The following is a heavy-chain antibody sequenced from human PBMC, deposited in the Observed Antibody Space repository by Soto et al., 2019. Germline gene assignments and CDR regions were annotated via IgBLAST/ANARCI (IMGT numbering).Heavy chain of an antibody. J-gene: IGHJ4*02. CDR3: ARVPPPYSFSYDD. CDR1: GVSIGSGDYY. D-gene: IGHD5-12*01. CDR2: IYISGTT. V-gene: IGHV4-30-4*01. Sequence: QVQLQESGPGLVKPSQTLSLTCNVSGVSIGSGDYYWSWIRQSPGKGLEWIGYIYISGTTYYNPSLKSRLTISLDTSRNVFSLKLRSVTAADTAVYYCARVPPPYSFSYDDWGQGTLVTVSS.